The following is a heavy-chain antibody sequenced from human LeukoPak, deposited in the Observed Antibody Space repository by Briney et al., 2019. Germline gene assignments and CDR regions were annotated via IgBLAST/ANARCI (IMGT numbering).Heavy chain of an antibody. J-gene: IGHJ6*04. D-gene: IGHD1-1*01. CDR2: ISSSSSYI. Sequence: PGGSLRLSCAASGFTFSSYSMNWVRQAPGKGLEWVSSISSSSSYIYYADSVKGRFTISRDNAKNSLYLQMNSLRAEDTAVYYCARDRDWNPGMDVWGKGTTVTVSS. CDR1: GFTFSSYS. V-gene: IGHV3-21*01. CDR3: ARDRDWNPGMDV.